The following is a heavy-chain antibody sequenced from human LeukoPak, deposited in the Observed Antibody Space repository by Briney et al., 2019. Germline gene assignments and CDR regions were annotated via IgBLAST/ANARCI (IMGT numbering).Heavy chain of an antibody. CDR1: GFTSSSYA. CDR2: ISGSGGST. Sequence: GGSLRLSCAASGFTSSSYAMSWVRQAPGKGLEWASAISGSGGSTYYADSVKGRFTISRDNSKNTLYLQMNSLRAEDTAVYYCAKDQGCSGGSCYSTPYYYYGMDVWGQGTTVTVSS. J-gene: IGHJ6*02. CDR3: AKDQGCSGGSCYSTPYYYYGMDV. V-gene: IGHV3-23*01. D-gene: IGHD2-15*01.